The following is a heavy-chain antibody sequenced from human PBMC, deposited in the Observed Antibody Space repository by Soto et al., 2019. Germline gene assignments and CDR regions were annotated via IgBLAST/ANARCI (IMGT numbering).Heavy chain of an antibody. J-gene: IGHJ2*01. CDR1: GFTFSSYA. CDR3: AKVTQRSYWYFDL. CDR2: ISGSGGST. V-gene: IGHV3-23*01. Sequence: GGSLRLSCAASGFTFSSYAMSWVRQAPGKGLEWVSAISGSGGSTYYADSVKGRFTITRDNSKNTLYLQMNSLRAEDSAGYYGAKVTQRSYWYFDLWGRGTLVTVSS.